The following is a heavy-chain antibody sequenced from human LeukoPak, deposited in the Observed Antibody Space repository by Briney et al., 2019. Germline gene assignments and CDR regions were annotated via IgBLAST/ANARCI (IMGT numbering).Heavy chain of an antibody. Sequence: ASVEVSCKVSGYTLTELSVHWVRQAPGKGLEWMGGFDPEDGETIYAQKFQGRVTMTEDTSTDTAYMELSSLRSEDTAVYYCATVLWGEYYFDYWGQGTLVTVSS. J-gene: IGHJ4*02. CDR1: GYTLTELS. V-gene: IGHV1-24*01. CDR3: ATVLWGEYYFDY. D-gene: IGHD3-16*01. CDR2: FDPEDGET.